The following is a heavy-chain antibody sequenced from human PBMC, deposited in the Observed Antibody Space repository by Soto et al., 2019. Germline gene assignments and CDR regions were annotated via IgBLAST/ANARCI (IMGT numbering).Heavy chain of an antibody. Sequence: EVQLVESGGGLVQPGRSLRLSCAASGFTFDDYSMHWVRQAPGKGLEWVSGISWNSGSIGYADSVKGRFTISRDNAKNSLSLQMNSLRAEDTDLDYCESGAPSFYYDYYMDVWGKGTTVTVSS. CDR1: GFTFDDYS. J-gene: IGHJ6*03. D-gene: IGHD1-26*01. CDR3: ESGAPSFYYDYYMDV. CDR2: ISWNSGSI. V-gene: IGHV3-9*01.